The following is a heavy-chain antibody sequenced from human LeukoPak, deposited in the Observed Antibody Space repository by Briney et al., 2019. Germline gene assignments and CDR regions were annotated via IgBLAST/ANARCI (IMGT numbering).Heavy chain of an antibody. Sequence: SVTLSLTCTVSGGSISSSSYYWGWIRQPPGKGLEWIGSIYYSGSTYYNPSLKSRVTISVDTSKNQFSLKLSSVTAADTAVYYCARHPWIQLWSGGWFDPWGQGTLVTVSS. CDR2: IYYSGST. CDR1: GGSISSSSYY. J-gene: IGHJ5*02. V-gene: IGHV4-39*01. CDR3: ARHPWIQLWSGGWFDP. D-gene: IGHD5-18*01.